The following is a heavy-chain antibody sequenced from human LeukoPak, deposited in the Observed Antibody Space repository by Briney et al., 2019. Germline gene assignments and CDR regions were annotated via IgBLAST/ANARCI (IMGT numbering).Heavy chain of an antibody. CDR1: GFTFSSYG. CDR2: ISSDGRIT. D-gene: IGHD6-19*01. CDR3: TKEGAVTGSMWFDH. Sequence: PGGSLRLSCAASGFTFSSYGIHWVRQAPGKGLEWVAVISSDGRITYYADSMKGRFTISRDNSKSTMYVQMNSLRTEDTAVYYCTKEGAVTGSMWFDHWGQGTLVTVSS. V-gene: IGHV3-30*18. J-gene: IGHJ5*02.